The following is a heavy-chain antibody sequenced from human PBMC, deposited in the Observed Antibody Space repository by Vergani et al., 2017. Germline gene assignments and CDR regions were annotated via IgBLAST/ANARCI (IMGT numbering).Heavy chain of an antibody. CDR1: GFTFRNAW. V-gene: IGHV3-15*01. Sequence: EVQLVESGGGLVKPGGSLRLSCAASGFTFRNAWMSWVRQAPGKGLEWVGRIKSKTDGGTTDYAAPVKGRFTISRDDSKNTLYLQMNSLKTEDTAVYYCTTDTYYYDSSGYRYNWFDPWGQGTLVTVSS. J-gene: IGHJ5*02. CDR3: TTDTYYYDSSGYRYNWFDP. CDR2: IKSKTDGGTT. D-gene: IGHD3-22*01.